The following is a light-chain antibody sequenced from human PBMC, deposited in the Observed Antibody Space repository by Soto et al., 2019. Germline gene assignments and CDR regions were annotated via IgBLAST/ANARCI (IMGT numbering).Light chain of an antibody. Sequence: DIPMTQSPSSLSASVGDRVTITCRASESISRHLNWYQQKPGKAPHLLIYAASTLQNGVPSRFSGSGSATYFTLTISSLQPEDFAPYYCQQNYSTLSLSFGQGPRLEIK. V-gene: IGKV1-39*01. CDR1: ESISRH. CDR3: QQNYSTLSLS. CDR2: AAS. J-gene: IGKJ5*01.